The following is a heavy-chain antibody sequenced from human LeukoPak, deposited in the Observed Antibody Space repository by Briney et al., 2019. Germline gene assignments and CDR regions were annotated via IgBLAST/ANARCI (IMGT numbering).Heavy chain of an antibody. CDR2: ISSNSSTL. V-gene: IGHV3-48*04. J-gene: IGHJ5*02. CDR1: GFTFSIYS. D-gene: IGHD3-10*01. CDR3: ASLWLPMVRGVEWFDP. Sequence: GGSLRLSCAASGFTFSIYSLNWVRQAPGKGREWVSYISSNSSTLYYADSVKGRFTISRDNANNSLYLQMNSLRAEDTAVYYCASLWLPMVRGVEWFDPWGQGTLVTVSS.